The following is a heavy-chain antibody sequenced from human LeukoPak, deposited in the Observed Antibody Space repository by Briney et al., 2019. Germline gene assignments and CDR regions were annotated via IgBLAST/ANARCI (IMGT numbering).Heavy chain of an antibody. V-gene: IGHV1-69*13. CDR2: IIPIFGTA. D-gene: IGHD3-22*01. CDR3: ANYDSSVGYFDY. Sequence: SVKVSCTASGGTFSSYAISWVRQAPGQGLEWMGGIIPIFGTANYAQKFQGRVTITADESTSTAYMELSSLRSEDTAVYYCANYDSSVGYFDYWGQGTLVTVSS. CDR1: GGTFSSYA. J-gene: IGHJ4*02.